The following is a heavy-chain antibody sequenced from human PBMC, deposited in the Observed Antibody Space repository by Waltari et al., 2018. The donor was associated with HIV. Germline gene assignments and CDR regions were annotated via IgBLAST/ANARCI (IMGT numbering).Heavy chain of an antibody. CDR3: ARDSSGWYGSGNFDY. Sequence: QVQLVQSGAEVKKPGSSVKVSCKASGGTFSSYAISWVRQAPGQGLEWMGGIIPIFGTANDAQKFQGRVTITADESTSTAYMELSSLRSEDTAVYYCARDSSGWYGSGNFDYWGQGTLVTVSS. V-gene: IGHV1-69*01. J-gene: IGHJ4*02. D-gene: IGHD6-19*01. CDR1: GGTFSSYA. CDR2: IIPIFGTA.